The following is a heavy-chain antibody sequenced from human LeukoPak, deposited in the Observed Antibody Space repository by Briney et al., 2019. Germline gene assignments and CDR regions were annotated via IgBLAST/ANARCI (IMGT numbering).Heavy chain of an antibody. J-gene: IGHJ5*02. CDR2: ISGSGNST. D-gene: IGHD4-17*01. Sequence: GGSLRLSCAASGFTFSSYAMSWVRHAPGKGLEWVSGISGSGNSTYYADSVKGRFTISRDNSKNTLYLQMNSLRAEDTAVYYCAKNADYGDYRNWFDPWGQGTLVTVSS. CDR1: GFTFSSYA. CDR3: AKNADYGDYRNWFDP. V-gene: IGHV3-23*01.